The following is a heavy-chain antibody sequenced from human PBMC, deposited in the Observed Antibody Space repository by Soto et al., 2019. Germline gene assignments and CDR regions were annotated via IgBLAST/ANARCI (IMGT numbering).Heavy chain of an antibody. CDR2: ISWNSGSI. CDR1: GFNFNDYA. J-gene: IGHJ6*04. CDR3: ASVLGGMEV. V-gene: IGHV3-9*01. D-gene: IGHD3-10*01. Sequence: EVQLVESGGGLVQPGRSLRLSCAASGFNFNDYAMHWVRQAPGKGLEWVSVISWNSGSIGYADSVKGRFTISRDNAKNSLYLQMNSLRSEDTALYYCASVLGGMEVWGKGTTVTVSS.